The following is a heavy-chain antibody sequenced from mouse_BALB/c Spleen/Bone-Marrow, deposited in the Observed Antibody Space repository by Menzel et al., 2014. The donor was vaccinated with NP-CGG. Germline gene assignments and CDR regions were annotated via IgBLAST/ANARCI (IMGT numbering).Heavy chain of an antibody. CDR1: GFTFSSFG. V-gene: IGHV5-17*02. Sequence: EVQVVESGGGLVQPGGSRKLSCAASGFTFSSFGMHWVRQAPEKGLEWVAYISSGSSTIYYADTVKGRFTISRDNPKNTLFLQMTSLRSEDTAMYYCAGGGNYAWFAYWGQGTLVTVSA. CDR2: ISSGSSTI. J-gene: IGHJ3*01. CDR3: AGGGNYAWFAY. D-gene: IGHD2-1*01.